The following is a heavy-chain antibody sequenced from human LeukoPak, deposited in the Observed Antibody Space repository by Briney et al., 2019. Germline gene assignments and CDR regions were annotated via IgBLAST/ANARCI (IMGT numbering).Heavy chain of an antibody. CDR3: ARLYYDILTGYWPYYFDY. V-gene: IGHV4-59*08. J-gene: IGHJ4*02. Sequence: PSETLSLTCTVSGGSISSYYWSWIRQPPGKGLEWIGYIYYSGSTNYNPSLKSRVTISVDTSKNQFSLKLSSVTAADTAVYYCARLYYDILTGYWPYYFDYWGQGTLVTVSS. CDR1: GGSISSYY. CDR2: IYYSGST. D-gene: IGHD3-9*01.